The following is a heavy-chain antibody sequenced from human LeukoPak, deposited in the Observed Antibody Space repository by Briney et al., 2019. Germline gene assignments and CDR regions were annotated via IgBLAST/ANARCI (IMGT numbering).Heavy chain of an antibody. CDR3: ARGGVYVWGSYRYGNWFDP. J-gene: IGHJ5*02. D-gene: IGHD3-16*02. CDR1: GGSISSYY. V-gene: IGHV4-34*01. Sequence: PSETLSLTCTVSGGSISSYYWSWIRQPPGKGLEWIGEINHSGSTNYNPSLKSRVTISVDTSKNQFSLKLSSVTAADTAVYYCARGGVYVWGSYRYGNWFDPWGQGTLVTVSS. CDR2: INHSGST.